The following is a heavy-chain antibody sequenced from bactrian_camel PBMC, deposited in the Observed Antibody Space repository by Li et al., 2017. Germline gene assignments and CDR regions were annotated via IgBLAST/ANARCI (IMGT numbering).Heavy chain of an antibody. Sequence: VQLVESGGGSVQAGGSLRLSCVASGFSFRVYDMYWVRQAPGKGLEWVSTISSSGFTYYSDSVKGRFTTSRDNAKNTLFLQTNSLKIEDTAMYYCATDSAALTHRGQGTQVTVS. CDR1: GFSFRVYD. V-gene: IGHV3S1*01. CDR3: ATDSAALTH. J-gene: IGHJ4*01. CDR2: ISSSGFT. D-gene: IGHD8*01.